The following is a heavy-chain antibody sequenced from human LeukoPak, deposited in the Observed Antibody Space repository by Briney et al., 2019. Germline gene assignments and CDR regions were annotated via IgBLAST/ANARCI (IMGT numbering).Heavy chain of an antibody. CDR2: ISAYNGNT. Sequence: ASVKVSCKASGFTFTSYGISWVRQAPGQGLGWVGWISAYNGNTNYAQKLQGRVTMTTDTSTSTAYMELRSLRSDDTAVYYCARDMEGYCSSTSCYSGFLDYWGQGTLVTVSS. D-gene: IGHD2-2*01. V-gene: IGHV1-18*04. CDR3: ARDMEGYCSSTSCYSGFLDY. J-gene: IGHJ4*02. CDR1: GFTFTSYG.